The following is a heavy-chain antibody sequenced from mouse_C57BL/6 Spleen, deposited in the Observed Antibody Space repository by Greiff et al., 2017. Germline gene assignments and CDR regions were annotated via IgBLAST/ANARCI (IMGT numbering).Heavy chain of an antibody. V-gene: IGHV5-16*01. Sequence: EVKVVESEGGLVQPGSSMKLSCTASGFTFSDYYMAWVRQVPEKGLEWVANINYDGSSTYYLDSLKSRFIISRDNAKNILYLQMSSLKSEDTATYYCARDRTVVARNWYFDVWGTGTTVTVSS. CDR3: ARDRTVVARNWYFDV. CDR2: INYDGSST. J-gene: IGHJ1*03. CDR1: GFTFSDYY. D-gene: IGHD1-1*01.